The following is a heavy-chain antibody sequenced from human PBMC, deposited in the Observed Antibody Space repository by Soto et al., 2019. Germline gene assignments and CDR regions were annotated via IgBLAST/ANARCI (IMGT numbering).Heavy chain of an antibody. CDR1: GGTFSSYA. J-gene: IGHJ6*02. CDR3: AREEVRGLIHNGPNYGMDV. V-gene: IGHV1-69*01. D-gene: IGHD3-10*01. Sequence: QVQLVQSGAEVKKPGSSVKVSCKASGGTFSSYAISWVRQAPGQGLEWMGGIIPIFGTANYAQKVQGRVTITADESTSTAYMELSSLRSDDTAVYSCAREEVRGLIHNGPNYGMDVWGQGTTVTVSS. CDR2: IIPIFGTA.